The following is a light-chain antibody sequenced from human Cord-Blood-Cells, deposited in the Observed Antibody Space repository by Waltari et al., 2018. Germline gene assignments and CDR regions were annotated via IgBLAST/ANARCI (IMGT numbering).Light chain of an antibody. V-gene: IGKV1-39*01. CDR1: QSISSY. J-gene: IGKJ4*02. CDR3: QQSYSAPLS. Sequence: IQITQSPSSLSASVGDSVTITCRASQSISSYLNWYQQKPGKAPKLLIYAASSLQTGMPSRLSGIASRSDFTLAISMQHLEDFATYCSQQSYSAPLSFGGGTKVEIK. CDR2: AAS.